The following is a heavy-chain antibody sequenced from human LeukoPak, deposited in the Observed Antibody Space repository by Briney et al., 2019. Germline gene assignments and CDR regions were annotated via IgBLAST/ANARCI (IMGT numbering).Heavy chain of an antibody. CDR2: ISGSGGST. CDR1: GFTFSSYA. Sequence: GGSLRLSCAASGFTFSSYAMSWVRQARGKWLEWVSPISGSGGSTYYADSVKGRFTISRDNTKNTLYLQMNSLRAEDTAVYYCAKDRKGNDSGDHDAFDIWGQGTMVTVSS. CDR3: AKDRKGNDSGDHDAFDI. J-gene: IGHJ3*02. D-gene: IGHD4-17*01. V-gene: IGHV3-23*01.